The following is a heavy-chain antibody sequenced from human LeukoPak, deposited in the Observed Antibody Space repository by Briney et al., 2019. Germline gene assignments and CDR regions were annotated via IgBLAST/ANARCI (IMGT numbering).Heavy chain of an antibody. CDR2: INSDVSST. J-gene: IGHJ4*02. V-gene: IGHV3-74*01. Sequence: GGSLRLSSAASGFTFSSYAMSSVREAPGQGVGWVSRINSDVSSTIYADSVKGRVTISRDNATNTLYLDINSLRAEDTAPYYCVRDYNSLRPLDYWGQGNLVTVSS. CDR1: GFTFSSYA. CDR3: VRDYNSLRPLDY. D-gene: IGHD6-6*01.